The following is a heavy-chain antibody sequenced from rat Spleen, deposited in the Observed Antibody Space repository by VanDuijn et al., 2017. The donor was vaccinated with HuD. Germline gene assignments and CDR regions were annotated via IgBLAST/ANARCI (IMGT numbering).Heavy chain of an antibody. CDR3: ATTPLYYSGDPYYFDY. CDR2: ISYDGSST. CDR1: GFTFSDYN. V-gene: IGHV5-7*01. J-gene: IGHJ2*01. Sequence: EVQLVESGGGLVQPGRSLKLSCAASGFTFSDYNMAWVRQAPKKGLEWVATISYDGSSTYYRDSVKGRFTISRDNAKSILYLQMDSLRSEDTATYYCATTPLYYSGDPYYFDYWGQGVMVTVSS. D-gene: IGHD1-1*01.